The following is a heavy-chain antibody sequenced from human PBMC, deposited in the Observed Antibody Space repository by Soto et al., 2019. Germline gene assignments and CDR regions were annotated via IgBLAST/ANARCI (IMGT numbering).Heavy chain of an antibody. J-gene: IGHJ4*02. CDR2: ISGSGDST. D-gene: IGHD3-22*01. V-gene: IGHV3-23*01. Sequence: GGSLRLSCAASGFTFSSSGMRWVRQSPGKGLEWVSAISGSGDSTYYADSVKGRFTVSRDNSKNTLYLQMNSLRAEDTAVYYCATARPYYDSSGYFDYWGQGTLVTVSS. CDR3: ATARPYYDSSGYFDY. CDR1: GFTFSSSG.